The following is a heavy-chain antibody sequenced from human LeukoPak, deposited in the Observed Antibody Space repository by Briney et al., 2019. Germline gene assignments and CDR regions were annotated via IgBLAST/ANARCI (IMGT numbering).Heavy chain of an antibody. CDR1: GLTVSTNY. CDR3: VRDHGLGTSDYYYGMDV. J-gene: IGHJ6*02. D-gene: IGHD1-26*01. Sequence: PGGSLRLSCEASGLTVSTNYMTWVRQVPGKGLEWVSIIYWGGTTYYADSVKGRSTISRDNSKNTLYLQMNSLRAEDTAVYYCVRDHGLGTSDYYYGMDVWGQGTTVTVSS. V-gene: IGHV3-53*01. CDR2: IYWGGTT.